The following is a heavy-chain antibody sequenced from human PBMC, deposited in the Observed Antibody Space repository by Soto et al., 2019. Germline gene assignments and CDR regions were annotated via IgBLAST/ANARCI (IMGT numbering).Heavy chain of an antibody. V-gene: IGHV3-11*01. CDR2: ISNTATTT. Sequence: QVHLVESGGGLVKPGGSLRLSCAASGFTFSDYYMSWLRQAPGKGLEWLSYISNTATTTYYADSVKGRFTISRDNAGTSVYLQMNSLRAEDTAVYYCARANYGPDYWGQGTLVTVSS. CDR1: GFTFSDYY. D-gene: IGHD3-10*01. J-gene: IGHJ4*02. CDR3: ARANYGPDY.